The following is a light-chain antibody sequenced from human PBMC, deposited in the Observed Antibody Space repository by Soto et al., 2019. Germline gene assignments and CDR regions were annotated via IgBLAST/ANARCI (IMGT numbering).Light chain of an antibody. CDR1: QSVSSTY. CDR3: QQHGSSQT. Sequence: EIVLTQSPGTLSLSPGERAALSCRASQSVSSTYLAWYQQKPGQAPRLLIYSASSRATGIPDRFSGSGSGTDFTLTISRLEPEDFAVYYCQQHGSSQTFGGGTKVEIK. J-gene: IGKJ4*01. CDR2: SAS. V-gene: IGKV3-20*01.